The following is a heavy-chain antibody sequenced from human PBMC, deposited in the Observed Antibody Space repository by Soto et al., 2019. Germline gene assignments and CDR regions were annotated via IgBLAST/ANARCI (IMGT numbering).Heavy chain of an antibody. CDR1: GLTFSGSA. Sequence: GGSLRLSCAASGLTFSGSAMHWVRQASGKGLEWVGRIRSKANSYATAYAASVKGRFTISRDDSKNTAYLQMNSLKTEDTAVYYCTRRLDLPIIGDYGVDYWGQGTLVTVSS. J-gene: IGHJ4*02. D-gene: IGHD4-17*01. V-gene: IGHV3-73*01. CDR3: TRRLDLPIIGDYGVDY. CDR2: IRSKANSYAT.